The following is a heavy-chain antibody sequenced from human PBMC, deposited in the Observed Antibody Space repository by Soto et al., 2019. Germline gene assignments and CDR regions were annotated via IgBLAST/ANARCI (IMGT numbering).Heavy chain of an antibody. V-gene: IGHV4-59*01. J-gene: IGHJ3*02. D-gene: IGHD2-21*02. CDR3: ARVPVVTATDAFDI. Sequence: WTWIRQPPGKGLEWIGYVYNSGSTNYIPSLKSRVTISLQTSKNQISLKLSSVTAADTAVYYCARVPVVTATDAFDIWGQGTMVTVSS. CDR2: VYNSGST.